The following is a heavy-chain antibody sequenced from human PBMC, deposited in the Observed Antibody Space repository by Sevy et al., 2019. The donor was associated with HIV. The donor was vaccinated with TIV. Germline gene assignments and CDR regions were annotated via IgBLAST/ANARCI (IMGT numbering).Heavy chain of an antibody. D-gene: IGHD3-22*01. CDR1: GYTFTSYD. CDR3: ARHRDYYDSSGYGTFDP. V-gene: IGHV1-8*01. CDR2: MNPNTGNT. Sequence: ASVKVSCKASGYTFTSYDINWVRQASGQGLEWMGWMNPNTGNTGYAQKFQGRVTMTRNTSISTAYMELSSLRSEDTALYYCARHRDYYDSSGYGTFDPWGQGTLVTVSS. J-gene: IGHJ5*02.